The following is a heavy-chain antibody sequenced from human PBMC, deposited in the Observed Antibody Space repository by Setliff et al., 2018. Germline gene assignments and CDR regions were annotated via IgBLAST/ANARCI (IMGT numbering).Heavy chain of an antibody. Sequence: ASVKVSCKASGGTFSSYAISWVRQAPGQGLEWMGIINPGGLSSSSTQKFEGRVTMTRDTSTSTVYMELNSLTSDDTAVDYCARSGLAAAGRKGVFDHWGQGTLVTVSS. CDR2: INPGGLSS. D-gene: IGHD6-25*01. J-gene: IGHJ4*02. V-gene: IGHV1-46*01. CDR3: ARSGLAAAGRKGVFDH. CDR1: GGTFSSYA.